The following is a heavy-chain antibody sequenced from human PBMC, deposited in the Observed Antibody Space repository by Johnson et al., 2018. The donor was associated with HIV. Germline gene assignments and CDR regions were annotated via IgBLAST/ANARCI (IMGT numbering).Heavy chain of an antibody. CDR2: ISYGGNKQ. V-gene: IGHV3-30-3*01. D-gene: IGHD3-16*02. CDR1: GFTFSSYA. Sequence: QMLLVESGGGVVQPGRSLRLSCAASGFTFSSYAMHWVRQPPGKGLEWVAVISYGGNKQYYVDSVEGRFTISRDNSKDTLYLQMNNLTTEETDVYSCARDFGLGDLSYGPVDAFDFWGPGTLVTVSS. J-gene: IGHJ3*01. CDR3: ARDFGLGDLSYGPVDAFDF.